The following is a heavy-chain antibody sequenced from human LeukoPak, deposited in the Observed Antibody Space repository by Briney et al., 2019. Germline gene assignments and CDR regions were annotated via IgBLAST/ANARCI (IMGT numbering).Heavy chain of an antibody. D-gene: IGHD3-10*01. CDR2: IYHSGST. Sequence: PSETLSLTCAVSGYSISSGYYWGWIRQPPGKGLEWIGSIYHSGSTYYNPSLKSRVTISVDTSKNQFSLKLSSVTAADTAVYYCARGPGITMVRGVPDYWGQGTLVTVSS. CDR3: ARGPGITMVRGVPDY. CDR1: GYSISSGYY. J-gene: IGHJ4*02. V-gene: IGHV4-38-2*01.